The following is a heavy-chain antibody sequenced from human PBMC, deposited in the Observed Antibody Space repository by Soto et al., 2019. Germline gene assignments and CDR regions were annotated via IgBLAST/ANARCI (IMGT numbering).Heavy chain of an antibody. CDR1: GFTVSSKY. CDR2: IQSGGPT. D-gene: IGHD6-25*01. CDR3: ARDDGLCEGDRGYGGPLDV. J-gene: IGHJ6*04. V-gene: IGHV3-66*01. Sequence: EVQLVESGGGLVQPGGSLRLSCAASGFTVSSKYMSWVRQAPGKGLEWVSVIQSGGPTYYADSVKGRFTISRDTSENTVHLQMNSLRAEDTGVYYCARDDGLCEGDRGYGGPLDVWGKGTTVTVSS.